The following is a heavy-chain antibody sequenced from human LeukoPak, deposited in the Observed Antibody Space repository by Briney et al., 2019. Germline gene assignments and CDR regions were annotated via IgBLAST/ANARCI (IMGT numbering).Heavy chain of an antibody. J-gene: IGHJ4*02. CDR3: ASFCSGGSCYRTY. V-gene: IGHV1-3*01. CDR2: INAVNGNT. Sequence: GATVKVSCKASEYIFTSYAMHWVRQAPGQRLEWMGWINAVNGNTKYSQKFQGRVTITRDTSASTAYMELSSLRSEDTAVYYCASFCSGGSCYRTYWGQGTLVTVSS. D-gene: IGHD2-15*01. CDR1: EYIFTSYA.